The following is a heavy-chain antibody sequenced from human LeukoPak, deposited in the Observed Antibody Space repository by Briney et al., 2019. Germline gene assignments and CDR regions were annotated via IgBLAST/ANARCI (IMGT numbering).Heavy chain of an antibody. V-gene: IGHV3-13*01. J-gene: IGHJ4*02. D-gene: IGHD1-26*01. CDR3: ARGEEGATTIDY. CDR2: IGTAGDT. Sequence: GGSLRLSCAASGFTFSSYAMSWVRQATGKGLEWVSAIGTAGDTYYPGSVKGRFTISRENAKNSLYLQMNSLRAGDTAVYYCARGEEGATTIDYWGQGTLVTVSS. CDR1: GFTFSSYA.